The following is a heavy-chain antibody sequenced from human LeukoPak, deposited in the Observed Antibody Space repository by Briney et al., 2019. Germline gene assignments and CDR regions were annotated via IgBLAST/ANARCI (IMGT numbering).Heavy chain of an antibody. CDR3: ARGGSYYYGSGSPNRYYYGMDV. CDR2: IIPIFCTA. CDR1: GGTFSSYA. V-gene: IGHV1-69*13. J-gene: IGHJ6*04. Sequence: GASVKVSCKASGGTFSSYAISWVRQAPGQGLEWLGGIIPIFCTANYAQKFQGRVTITADESTSTAYMELSSLRSEDTAVYYCARGGSYYYGSGSPNRYYYGMDVWGKGTTVTVSS. D-gene: IGHD3-10*01.